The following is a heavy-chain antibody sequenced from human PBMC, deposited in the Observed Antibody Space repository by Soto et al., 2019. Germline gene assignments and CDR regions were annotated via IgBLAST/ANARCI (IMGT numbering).Heavy chain of an antibody. CDR1: GFTFSDYY. CDR3: ARVDSLVFSSSLAGGFDY. J-gene: IGHJ4*02. D-gene: IGHD6-6*01. V-gene: IGHV3-11*01. CDR2: ISSSGSTI. Sequence: GGSLRLSCAASGFTFSDYYMSWIRQAPGKGLEWVSYISSSGSTIYYADSVKGRFTISRDNAKNSLYLQMNSLRAEDTAVYYCARVDSLVFSSSLAGGFDYWGQGTLVTVSS.